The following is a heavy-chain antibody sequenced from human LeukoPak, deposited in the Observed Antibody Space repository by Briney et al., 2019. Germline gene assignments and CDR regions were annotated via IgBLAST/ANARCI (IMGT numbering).Heavy chain of an antibody. D-gene: IGHD2-2*01. CDR3: AKEIVVVPAAIEDEVL. Sequence: GSLRLSCAASGFTFSSYAMSWVRQAPGKGLEWVSAISGSGGSTYYADSVKGRFTISRDNSKNTLYLQMNSLRAEDTAVYYCAKEIVVVPAAIEDEVLWGQGTLVTVSS. V-gene: IGHV3-23*01. J-gene: IGHJ4*02. CDR2: ISGSGGST. CDR1: GFTFSSYA.